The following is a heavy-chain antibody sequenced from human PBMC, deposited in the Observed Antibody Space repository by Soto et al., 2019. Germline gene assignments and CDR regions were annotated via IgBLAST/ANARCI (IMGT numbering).Heavy chain of an antibody. V-gene: IGHV3-23*01. CDR2: ISGSGGST. D-gene: IGHD3-10*01. Sequence: PGGSLRLSCAASGFTFSSYAMSWVRQAPGKGLEWVSAISGSGGSTYYADSVKGRFTISRDNSKNTLYLQMNSLRAEDTAVYYCAKDLGQDYYGSGSYFRRDYYYYMDVRGKGTKVTVSS. CDR3: AKDLGQDYYGSGSYFRRDYYYYMDV. CDR1: GFTFSSYA. J-gene: IGHJ6*03.